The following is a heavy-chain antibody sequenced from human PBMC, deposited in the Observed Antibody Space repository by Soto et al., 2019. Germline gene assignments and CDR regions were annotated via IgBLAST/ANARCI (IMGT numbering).Heavy chain of an antibody. CDR2: ITTTGRNT. CDR1: GLTFISYG. Sequence: EMQLLESGGGLVQPGGSLRLYCAASGLTFISYGMTWVRQAPGKGLEWVSGITTTGRNTYYAESVKGRFTISRDNSKNVVYLQMNSLRAEDTAVYYCARGAAAAGTDWFDAWGQGTLVIVSS. CDR3: ARGAAAAGTDWFDA. V-gene: IGHV3-23*01. D-gene: IGHD6-13*01. J-gene: IGHJ5*02.